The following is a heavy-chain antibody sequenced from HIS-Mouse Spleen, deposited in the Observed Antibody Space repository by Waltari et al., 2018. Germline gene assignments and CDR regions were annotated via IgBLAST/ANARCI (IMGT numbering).Heavy chain of an antibody. J-gene: IGHJ5*02. V-gene: IGHV4-4*07. CDR3: AREMYSSSWYWFDP. CDR2: IYTSGST. Sequence: QVQLQESGPGLVKPSETLSLTCTVPGGSISSYYWSWIRQPAGKGLGWIGRIYTSGSTNYNPSLKSRVTMSVDTSKNQFSLKLSSVTAADTAVYYCAREMYSSSWYWFDPWGQGTLVTVSS. CDR1: GGSISSYY. D-gene: IGHD6-13*01.